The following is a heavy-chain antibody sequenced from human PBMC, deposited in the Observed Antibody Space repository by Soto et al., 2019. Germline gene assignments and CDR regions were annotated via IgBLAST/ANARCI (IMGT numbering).Heavy chain of an antibody. CDR3: ARESQSSGWSWFDY. V-gene: IGHV1-46*01. Sequence: QVQLVQSGAEVKKPGASVKVSCKASGYTFTNYYIHWVRQAPGQGLEWMGMINPRGGSTSYTRKFQCRVTLTRDTSTSTVYMELSSLRSEDTAVYYCARESQSSGWSWFDYWGQGTLVTVSS. J-gene: IGHJ4*02. CDR2: INPRGGST. D-gene: IGHD6-19*01. CDR1: GYTFTNYY.